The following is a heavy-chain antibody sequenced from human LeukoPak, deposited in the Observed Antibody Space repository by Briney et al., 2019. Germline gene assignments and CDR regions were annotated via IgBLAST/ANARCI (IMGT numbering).Heavy chain of an antibody. V-gene: IGHV4-59*01. Sequence: PSETLSLTCTVSGGSISSYYWSWIRQPPGKGLEWIGYIYYSGSTNYNPSLKSRVTISVDTSKNQFSLKLSSVTAGDTAVYYCARSVVVPAAIDYWGQGTLVTVSS. D-gene: IGHD2-2*01. CDR1: GGSISSYY. J-gene: IGHJ4*02. CDR3: ARSVVVPAAIDY. CDR2: IYYSGST.